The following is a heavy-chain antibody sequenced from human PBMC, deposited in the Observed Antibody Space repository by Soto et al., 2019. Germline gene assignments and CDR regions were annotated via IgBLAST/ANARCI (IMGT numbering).Heavy chain of an antibody. CDR1: GFTFNNYW. D-gene: IGHD2-21*01. J-gene: IGHJ4*02. Sequence: PGGSLRLSCAASGFTFNNYWLSWVRQAPGQGLEWVANMNQDGTIKYYVDSVKGRFTISRDNAENSLFLQMNSLRAEDTAVYYCTRDHQSTLDYSFDYWGQGALVTVSS. CDR3: TRDHQSTLDYSFDY. V-gene: IGHV3-7*01. CDR2: MNQDGTIK.